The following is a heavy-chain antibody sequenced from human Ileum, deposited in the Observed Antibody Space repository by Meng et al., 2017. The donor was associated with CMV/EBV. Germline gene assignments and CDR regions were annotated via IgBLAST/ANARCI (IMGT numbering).Heavy chain of an antibody. J-gene: IGHJ4*02. D-gene: IGHD3-22*01. Sequence: SCKASGYTVTNNNRSWGRQAPGQGHEWKGWSNNNNGNPTYAQDFTGRFVFSLDTSVSTAYLQISSLKAEDTAVYYCARDGLNERYFDYWGQGTLVTVSS. V-gene: IGHV7-4-1*02. CDR2: SNNNNGNP. CDR3: ARDGLNERYFDY. CDR1: GYTVTNNN.